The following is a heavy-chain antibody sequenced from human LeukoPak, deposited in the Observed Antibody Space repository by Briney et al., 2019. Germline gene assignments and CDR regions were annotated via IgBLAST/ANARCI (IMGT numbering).Heavy chain of an antibody. D-gene: IGHD2-15*01. J-gene: IGHJ6*02. V-gene: IGHV3-15*01. Sequence: GGSLRLSCAASGFTFSNAWMSWVRQAPGKGLEWVGRIKSKTDGGTTDYAAPVKGRFTISRDDSKNTLYLQMNSLKTEDTAVYYCTTVFDRVVVVADALYYYYGMDVWGQGTTVTVSS. CDR1: GFTFSNAW. CDR3: TTVFDRVVVVADALYYYYGMDV. CDR2: IKSKTDGGTT.